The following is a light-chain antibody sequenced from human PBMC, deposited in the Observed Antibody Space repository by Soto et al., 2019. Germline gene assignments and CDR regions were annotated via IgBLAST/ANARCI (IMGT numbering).Light chain of an antibody. Sequence: AHRSDGFESPGQAVSFYCTGTSSDVGGYNYVSWYQQHPGKAPKLMIYDVSNRPTGVSNRFSGSKSGNTASLTISGLQAEDEADYYCSSYTSSSTLGYVFGTGTKVTVL. CDR3: SSYTSSSTLGYV. CDR1: SSDVGGYNY. J-gene: IGLJ1*01. CDR2: DVS. V-gene: IGLV2-14*01.